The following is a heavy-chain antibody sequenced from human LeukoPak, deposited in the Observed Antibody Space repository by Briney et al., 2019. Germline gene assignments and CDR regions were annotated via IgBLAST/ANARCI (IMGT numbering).Heavy chain of an antibody. CDR1: GYTFTSYG. Sequence: ASVKVSCKASGYTFTSYGISWVRQAPGQGLEWMGWISAYNGNTNYAQKLQGRVTMTTDTSTSTAYMELRSLRSDDTAVYYCARDNSAGGYDVPGYFDYWGQGTLVTVSS. CDR3: ARDNSAGGYDVPGYFDY. D-gene: IGHD5-12*01. J-gene: IGHJ4*02. CDR2: ISAYNGNT. V-gene: IGHV1-18*04.